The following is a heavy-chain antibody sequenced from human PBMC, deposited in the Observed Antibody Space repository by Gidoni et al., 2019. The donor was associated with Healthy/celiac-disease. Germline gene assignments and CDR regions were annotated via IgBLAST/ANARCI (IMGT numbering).Heavy chain of an antibody. CDR2: IGGSGGST. J-gene: IGHJ6*02. CDR3: AKGLDNDYYYYDGMDV. Sequence: EVKPLASGGGLVQPGGSPRHSCAASEFTVSSYAMSWVRQAPGKGLEWVSAIGGSGGSTYYADSVQGRFTISRDNSKNTLNLQMNSLRAEDTAVYYCAKGLDNDYYYYDGMDVWGQGTTVTVSS. V-gene: IGHV3-23*01. CDR1: EFTVSSYA.